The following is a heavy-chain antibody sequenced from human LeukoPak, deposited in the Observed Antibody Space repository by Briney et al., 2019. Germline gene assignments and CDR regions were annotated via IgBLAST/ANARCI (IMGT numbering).Heavy chain of an antibody. D-gene: IGHD3-9*01. CDR1: GYIFTSYG. CDR3: ARDRRYDILTGYSHYDAFDI. J-gene: IGHJ3*02. CDR2: ISAYNGNT. Sequence: ASVTVSCKASGYIFTSYGISWVRQAPGQGLEWMGWISAYNGNTNYAQKLQGRVTMTTDTSTSTAYMELRSLRSDDTAVYYCARDRRYDILTGYSHYDAFDIWGQGTMVTVSS. V-gene: IGHV1-18*01.